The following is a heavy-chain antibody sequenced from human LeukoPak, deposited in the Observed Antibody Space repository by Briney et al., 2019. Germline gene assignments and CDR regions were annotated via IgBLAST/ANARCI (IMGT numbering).Heavy chain of an antibody. D-gene: IGHD5-18*01. J-gene: IGHJ3*02. CDR1: VFTVSSNY. CDR2: IYSGAST. CDR3: ARDYSYGAFGI. V-gene: IGHV3-66*01. Sequence: GGSLRLSCAASVFTVSSNYMSWVRQAPGKGLEWVSVIYSGASTYYADSVKGRFTISRDNSKNTLYLQMNSLRAEDTTVYYCARDYSYGAFGIWGQGTMATVSS.